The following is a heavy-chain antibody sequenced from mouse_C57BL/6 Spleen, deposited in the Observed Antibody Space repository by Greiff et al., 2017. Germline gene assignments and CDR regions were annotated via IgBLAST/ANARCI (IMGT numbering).Heavy chain of an antibody. Sequence: VQLQQSGAELVKPGASVKISCKASGYAFSSYWMNWVKQRPGKGLEWIGQIYPGDGDTNYNGKFKGKATLTADKSSSTAYMPLSSLTSEDSAVYFCARDPSSPHAMDYWGQGTSVTVSS. D-gene: IGHD1-1*01. CDR3: ARDPSSPHAMDY. J-gene: IGHJ4*01. V-gene: IGHV1-80*01. CDR2: IYPGDGDT. CDR1: GYAFSSYW.